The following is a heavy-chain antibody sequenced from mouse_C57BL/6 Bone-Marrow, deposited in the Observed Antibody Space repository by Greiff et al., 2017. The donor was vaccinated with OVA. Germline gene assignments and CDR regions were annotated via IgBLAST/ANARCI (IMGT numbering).Heavy chain of an antibody. CDR3: ASIYYDYEFAY. D-gene: IGHD2-4*01. CDR2: IWSGGST. Sequence: QVQLKESGPGLVQPSQSLSITCTVSGFSLTSYGVHWVRQSPGKGLEWLGVIWSGGSTDYNAAFISRLSISKDNSKSQVFFKMNSLQADDTAIYYCASIYYDYEFAYWGQGTLVTVSA. J-gene: IGHJ3*01. V-gene: IGHV2-2*01. CDR1: GFSLTSYG.